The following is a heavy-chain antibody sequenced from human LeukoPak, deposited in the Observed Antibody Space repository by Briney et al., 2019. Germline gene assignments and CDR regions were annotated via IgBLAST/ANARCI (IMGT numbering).Heavy chain of an antibody. D-gene: IGHD6-13*01. V-gene: IGHV1-2*02. J-gene: IGHJ6*02. CDR2: INPNSGGT. Sequence: SLKVSCKASGYTFTGYYMHWVRHSPGQGLEWMGWINPNSGGTNYTQKFQGRVTMTRDTSISTAYMELSRLRSDDTAVYYCASSSWYEAYYYYGMDVWSQGTTVTVSS. CDR3: ASSSWYEAYYYYGMDV. CDR1: GYTFTGYY.